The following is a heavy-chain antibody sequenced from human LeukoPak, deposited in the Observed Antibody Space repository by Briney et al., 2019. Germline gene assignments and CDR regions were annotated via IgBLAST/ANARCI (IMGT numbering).Heavy chain of an antibody. CDR3: ARDSHGSGLDVFDV. Sequence: PSETLSLTCTVSGDSISGGSNSIYYWSWIRQPPGKGLEWIAYIYHTGSTNYNPSLKSRVTISVDTSKNQLSLKLTSVTAADTAVYYCARDSHGSGLDVFDVWGQGTMVTVSS. V-gene: IGHV4-61*01. D-gene: IGHD3-10*01. CDR1: GDSISGGSNSIYY. J-gene: IGHJ3*01. CDR2: IYHTGST.